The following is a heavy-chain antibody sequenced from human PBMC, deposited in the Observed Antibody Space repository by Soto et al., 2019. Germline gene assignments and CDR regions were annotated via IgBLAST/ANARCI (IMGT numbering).Heavy chain of an antibody. CDR3: AGASGYYPLAGMDV. J-gene: IGHJ6*02. V-gene: IGHV5-10-1*01. Sequence: GESLKISCKGSGYSFTSYWISWVRQMPGKGLEWMARIDPSNSYNNYSPSFQGHVTISVDKSISTAYLQWSSLKASDTAMYYCAGASGYYPLAGMDVWGQGTTVTVSS. D-gene: IGHD3-22*01. CDR2: IDPSNSYN. CDR1: GYSFTSYW.